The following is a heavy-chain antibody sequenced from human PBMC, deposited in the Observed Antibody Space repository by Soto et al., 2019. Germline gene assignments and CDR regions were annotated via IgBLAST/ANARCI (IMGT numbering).Heavy chain of an antibody. V-gene: IGHV1-69*04. J-gene: IGHJ3*02. D-gene: IGHD2-15*01. CDR1: GGTFSSYT. CDR3: ARDRLGRYCSGGSCYSTYSAFDI. CDR2: IIPILGIA. Sequence: ASVKVSCKASGGTFSSYTISWVRQAPGQGLEWMGRIIPILGIANYAQKFQGRVTITADKSTSTAYMELSSLRSEDTAVYYCARDRLGRYCSGGSCYSTYSAFDIWGQGTMVTVSS.